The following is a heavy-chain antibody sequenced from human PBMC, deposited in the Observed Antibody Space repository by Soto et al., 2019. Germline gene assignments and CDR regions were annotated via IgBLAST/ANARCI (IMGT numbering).Heavy chain of an antibody. D-gene: IGHD3-3*01. Sequence: SLRLSCAASGFTFSNAWMSWVRQAPGKGLEWVGRIKSKTDGGTTDYAAPVKGRFTISRDDSKNTLYLQMNSLKTEDTAVYYCTGDFWSGYYNFPNYFDYWGQGTLVTVSS. CDR1: GFTFSNAW. J-gene: IGHJ4*02. V-gene: IGHV3-15*01. CDR2: IKSKTDGGTT. CDR3: TGDFWSGYYNFPNYFDY.